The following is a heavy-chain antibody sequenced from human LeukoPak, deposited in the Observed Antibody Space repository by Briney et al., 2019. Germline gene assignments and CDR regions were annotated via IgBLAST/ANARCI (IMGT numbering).Heavy chain of an antibody. CDR2: IRSKAYGGTT. D-gene: IGHD3-10*01. Sequence: GGSLRLSCTASGFTFGDYAMSWFRQAPGKGLEWVGFIRSKAYGGTTEYAASVKGRFTISRDDSKSIAYLQMNSLKTEDTAVYYCISIIWLGELLPDYRGQGTLVTVSS. CDR3: ISIIWLGELLPDY. CDR1: GFTFGDYA. V-gene: IGHV3-49*03. J-gene: IGHJ4*02.